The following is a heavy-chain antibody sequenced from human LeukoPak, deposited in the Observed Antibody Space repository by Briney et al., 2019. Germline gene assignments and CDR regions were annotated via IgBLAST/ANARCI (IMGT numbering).Heavy chain of an antibody. J-gene: IGHJ4*02. D-gene: IGHD6-6*01. Sequence: SETLSLTCAVSGYSISSGYYWGWIRQPPGKGLEWIGSIYHSGNTNYNPSLKSRVTISVDTSKNQFSLKVSSVTAADTALYYCARCYSSSGYLDYWGQGTLVTVSS. V-gene: IGHV4-38-2*01. CDR3: ARCYSSSGYLDY. CDR2: IYHSGNT. CDR1: GYSISSGYY.